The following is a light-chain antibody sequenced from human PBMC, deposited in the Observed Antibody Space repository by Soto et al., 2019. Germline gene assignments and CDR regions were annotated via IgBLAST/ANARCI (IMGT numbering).Light chain of an antibody. J-gene: IGKJ3*01. CDR3: QQYGRSPFT. CDR2: GAS. Sequence: EIVLTQSPGTLSLSPGERATLSCRASQSFGSSYLALYQQKPGQAPRLLIHGASSRATGIPERFSGSGSGTDFTLIISRLDPEDFAVYYCQQYGRSPFTFGPGTKVDIK. CDR1: QSFGSSY. V-gene: IGKV3-20*01.